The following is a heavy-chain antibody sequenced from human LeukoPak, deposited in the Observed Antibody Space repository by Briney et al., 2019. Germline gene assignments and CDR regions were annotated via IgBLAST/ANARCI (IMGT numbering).Heavy chain of an antibody. CDR1: GFTFSNFW. V-gene: IGHV3-7*04. J-gene: IGHJ4*02. Sequence: GSLRLSCAVSGFTFSNFWMSWVRQAPGRGVEWVANIHPEGNEKYHVESVKGRFTISRDNTKNLLFLQMNGLRVEDTAVYYCARGDNFSGDHWGQGTLVTVSS. D-gene: IGHD1-1*01. CDR2: IHPEGNEK. CDR3: ARGDNFSGDH.